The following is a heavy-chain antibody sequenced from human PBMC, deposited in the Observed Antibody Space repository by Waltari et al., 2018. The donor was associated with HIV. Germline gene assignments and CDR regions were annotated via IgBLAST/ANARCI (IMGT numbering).Heavy chain of an antibody. D-gene: IGHD3-3*01. V-gene: IGHV4-39*01. CDR1: GDSISRTSYY. Sequence: QLQLQESGPGLVKPSETLSLTCNVSGDSISRTSYYWGWIRQPPGKGLGWVGNIYYSGSTYVTPSVNSRLTTSVHTSKTYFSLKLSSVTAADTAVYFCARIYDLWSGYSDRNWFDPWGQGTLVTVSS. CDR3: ARIYDLWSGYSDRNWFDP. CDR2: IYYSGST. J-gene: IGHJ5*02.